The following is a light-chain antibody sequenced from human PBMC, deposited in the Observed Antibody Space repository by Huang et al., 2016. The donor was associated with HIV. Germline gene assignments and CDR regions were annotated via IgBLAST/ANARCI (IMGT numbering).Light chain of an antibody. V-gene: IGKV1-33*01. J-gene: IGKJ5*01. Sequence: DIQMTQSPSSLSASVGDRVTITCQASQGISNYLNWYQQKPGEAPKLLIYDASNLETGVPSRFSGSGFGTDFTLTISSLQPEDCATYYCQHYDNVPITFGQGTRLDIK. CDR3: QHYDNVPIT. CDR1: QGISNY. CDR2: DAS.